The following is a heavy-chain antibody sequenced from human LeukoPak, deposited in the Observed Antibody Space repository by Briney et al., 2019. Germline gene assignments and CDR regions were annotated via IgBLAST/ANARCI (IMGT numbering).Heavy chain of an antibody. Sequence: GGSLRLSCAASGFTFSSYAMSWVRQAPGKGLEWVSAISGSGGSTCYADSVKGRFTISRDNSKNTLYLQMNSLRAEDTAVYYCAKDIAEGVVALHDAFDIWGQGTMVTVSS. V-gene: IGHV3-23*01. D-gene: IGHD3-22*01. CDR2: ISGSGGST. CDR3: AKDIAEGVVALHDAFDI. J-gene: IGHJ3*02. CDR1: GFTFSSYA.